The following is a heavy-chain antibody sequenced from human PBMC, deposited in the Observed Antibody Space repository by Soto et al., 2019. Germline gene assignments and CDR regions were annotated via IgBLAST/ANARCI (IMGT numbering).Heavy chain of an antibody. Sequence: SETLSLTCAVYGASFSGYYWSWIRQPPGKGLEWIGEINHSGSTYYNPSLKSRVTISVDTSKNQFSLKLSSVTAADTAVYYCARGGLGYCSGGSCYSAELSRYYYGMDVWGQGTTVTVSS. V-gene: IGHV4-34*09. D-gene: IGHD2-15*01. CDR1: GASFSGYY. CDR2: INHSGST. CDR3: ARGGLGYCSGGSCYSAELSRYYYGMDV. J-gene: IGHJ6*02.